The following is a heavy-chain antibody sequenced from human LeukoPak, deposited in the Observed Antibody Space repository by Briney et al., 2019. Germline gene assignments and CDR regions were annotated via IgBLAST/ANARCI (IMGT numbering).Heavy chain of an antibody. J-gene: IGHJ4*02. CDR1: GFTFSSYS. V-gene: IGHV3-48*04. D-gene: IGHD6-19*01. CDR3: ARDPAAVAAPKGRC. Sequence: PGGSLRLSCAASGFTFSSYSMNWVRQAPGKGLEWVSYISSSSSTIYYADSVKGRFTISRDNAKNSLYLQMNSLRAEDTAVYYCARDPAAVAAPKGRCWGQGTLVTVSS. CDR2: ISSSSSTI.